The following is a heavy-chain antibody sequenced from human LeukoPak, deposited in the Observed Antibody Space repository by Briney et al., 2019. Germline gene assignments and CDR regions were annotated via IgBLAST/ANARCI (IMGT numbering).Heavy chain of an antibody. D-gene: IGHD6-19*01. V-gene: IGHV3-23*01. Sequence: SGGPLRLSCAASGFTFSSYGMSWVRPAPGKGPEWVSAISGGGTSTYYPDSVKGRFTISRDDSKHALHLPMNSLRAEDTAVYCCAKRITVAGTFDYWGQGTLVTVSS. CDR3: AKRITVAGTFDY. CDR1: GFTFSSYG. J-gene: IGHJ4*02. CDR2: ISGGGTST.